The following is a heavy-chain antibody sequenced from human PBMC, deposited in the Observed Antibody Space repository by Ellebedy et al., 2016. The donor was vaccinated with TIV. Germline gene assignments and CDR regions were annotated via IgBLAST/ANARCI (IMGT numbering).Heavy chain of an antibody. D-gene: IGHD5-18*01. V-gene: IGHV1-69*13. J-gene: IGHJ6*02. Sequence: ASVKVSCKASGYTFTAYHIHWVRQAPGQGLEWMGGIIPIFGTANYAQKFQGRVTITADESTSTAYMELSSLRSEDTAVYYCAREETGGPSGVDTAWYYYGMDVWGQGTTVTVSS. CDR3: AREETGGPSGVDTAWYYYGMDV. CDR2: IIPIFGTA. CDR1: GYTFTAYH.